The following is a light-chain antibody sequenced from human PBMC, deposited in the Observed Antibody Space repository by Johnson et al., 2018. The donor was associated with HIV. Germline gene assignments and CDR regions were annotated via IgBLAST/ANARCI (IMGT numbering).Light chain of an antibody. J-gene: IGLJ1*01. Sequence: QPVLTQPPSVSAAPGQKVTISCSGSSSNIGNNYVSWYQHLPGAAPKLLIYDNNKRPSGIPDRFSDSKSATSATLGITGLQTGDEADYYCGTWDSSLSAFYVFGTGTKVTVL. CDR3: GTWDSSLSAFYV. CDR2: DNN. CDR1: SSNIGNNY. V-gene: IGLV1-51*01.